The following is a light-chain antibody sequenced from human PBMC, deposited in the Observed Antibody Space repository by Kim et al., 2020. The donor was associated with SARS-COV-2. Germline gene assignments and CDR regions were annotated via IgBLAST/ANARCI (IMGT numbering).Light chain of an antibody. CDR1: QSVTTY. Sequence: IVLTQSPATLSLSPGDRATLSCRASQSVTTYLAWYQQKPGQAPRLLMYDTSNRATGIPARFTGSGSGTDFTLTISSLEPEDFAVYYCQQRDDWPPVYTFGQGTKLEI. CDR3: QQRDDWPPVYT. V-gene: IGKV3-11*01. CDR2: DTS. J-gene: IGKJ2*01.